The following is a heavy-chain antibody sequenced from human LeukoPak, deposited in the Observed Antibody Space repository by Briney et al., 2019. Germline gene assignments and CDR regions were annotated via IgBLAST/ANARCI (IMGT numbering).Heavy chain of an antibody. J-gene: IGHJ4*02. D-gene: IGHD2-2*01. CDR1: GFTFSTST. V-gene: IGHV3-23*01. CDR2: ISTTVTNT. CDR3: AKDPYGTRYFDY. Sequence: PGGCLRLSCAASGFTFSTSTMTWVRRAPGKGLEWVSSISTTVTNTYYADSVKGRFTISRDNAKNTVYLQMNSLRAEDTAVYYCAKDPYGTRYFDYWGQGTLVTVSS.